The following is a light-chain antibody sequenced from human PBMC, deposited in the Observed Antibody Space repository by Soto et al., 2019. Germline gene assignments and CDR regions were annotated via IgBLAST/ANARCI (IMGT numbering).Light chain of an antibody. Sequence: QSVLTQPPSVCGSPGQSVTISCTGTSTDFVSYNRVSWYQQPPGTAPKLIIYEASNRPSGVPDRFSGSKSGNTASLTISGLQAADEADYYCSLYTSENTYVFGTGTKVTVL. CDR3: SLYTSENTYV. J-gene: IGLJ1*01. CDR1: STDFVSYNR. CDR2: EAS. V-gene: IGLV2-18*01.